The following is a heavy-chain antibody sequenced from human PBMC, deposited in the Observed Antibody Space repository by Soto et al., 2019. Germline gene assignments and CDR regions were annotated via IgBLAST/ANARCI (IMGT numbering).Heavy chain of an antibody. CDR2: IDPSDSYT. V-gene: IGHV5-10-1*01. Sequence: TGESLKISCKGSGYTFTDYWINWVRQMPGKGLEWMGRIDPSDSYTKYSPSFQGHVTISADKSISAAYLEWSSLEASDTAMYYCARARSITIFGVVGFEMDVWGQGTTVTVS. CDR1: GYTFTDYW. D-gene: IGHD3-3*01. J-gene: IGHJ6*02. CDR3: ARARSITIFGVVGFEMDV.